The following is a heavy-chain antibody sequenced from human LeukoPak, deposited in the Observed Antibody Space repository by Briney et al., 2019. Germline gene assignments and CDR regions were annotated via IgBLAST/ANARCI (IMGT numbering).Heavy chain of an antibody. V-gene: IGHV4-4*02. J-gene: IGHJ4*02. Sequence: SETLSLTCAVSGGSISSNNWWIWVRQSPEKGLEWIGEIYHDGSTNYNPSLKSRVTISMDKSKNQLSLKLSSVTAADTAVYYCARDSGNIVATVFDYWGQGTLVTVSS. CDR2: IYHDGST. CDR3: ARDSGNIVATVFDY. CDR1: GGSISSNNW. D-gene: IGHD5-12*01.